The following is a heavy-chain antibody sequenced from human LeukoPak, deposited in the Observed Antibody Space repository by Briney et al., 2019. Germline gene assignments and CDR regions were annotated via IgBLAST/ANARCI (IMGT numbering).Heavy chain of an antibody. V-gene: IGHV1-69*05. CDR2: IIPIFGTA. Sequence: SVKGSCKASGGTFSSYAISWVRQAPGRGLEWMGRIIPIFGTANYAQKFQGRVTITTDESTSTAYMELSSLRSEDTAVYYCARDYGSGYPFDYWGQGTLVTVSS. J-gene: IGHJ4*02. D-gene: IGHD3-22*01. CDR3: ARDYGSGYPFDY. CDR1: GGTFSSYA.